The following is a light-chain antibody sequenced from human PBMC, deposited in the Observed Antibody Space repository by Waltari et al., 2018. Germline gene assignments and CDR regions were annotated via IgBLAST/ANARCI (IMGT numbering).Light chain of an antibody. J-gene: IGKJ2*01. CDR1: PRVSSY. CDR2: SAS. CDR3: QQTYSVPHT. V-gene: IGKV1-39*01. Sequence: IQMAQSPPSLSASVGDRVNITGRASPRVSSYLNWLQQKSGKAPQVLSYSASSLQPGAPSRFSGSGSGTDFTLTISSLQPEDFATYYCQQTYSVPHTFGQGTKLEIK.